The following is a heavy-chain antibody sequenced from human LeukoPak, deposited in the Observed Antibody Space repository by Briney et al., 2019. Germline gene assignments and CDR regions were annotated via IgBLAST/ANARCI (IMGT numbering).Heavy chain of an antibody. Sequence: GGSLRLSCAASGFTFISYSMNWVRQAPGKGLEWVSSISSSSSYIYYADSVKGRFTISRDNAKNSLYLQMNSLRAEDTAVYYCARIAAAALDAFDIWGQGTMVTVSS. J-gene: IGHJ3*02. CDR2: ISSSSSYI. D-gene: IGHD6-13*01. CDR1: GFTFISYS. V-gene: IGHV3-21*01. CDR3: ARIAAAALDAFDI.